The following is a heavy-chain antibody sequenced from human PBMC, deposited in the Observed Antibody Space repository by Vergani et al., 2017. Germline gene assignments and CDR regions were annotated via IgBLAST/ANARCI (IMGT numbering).Heavy chain of an antibody. CDR3: AKTGMGGGSWNLLSY. V-gene: IGHV3-15*01. CDR1: GFTFSSAW. D-gene: IGHD2-15*01. J-gene: IGHJ4*02. Sequence: EVQPVESGGGLVKPGGSLRLSCTTSGFTFSSAWMSWVRQAPGKGLEWVARIRPKTDGETTDYAAPVKGRFTISRDDSKNTLYLQMNSLKTEDTAVYYCAKTGMGGGSWNLLSYWGQGTLVTVSS. CDR2: IRPKTDGETT.